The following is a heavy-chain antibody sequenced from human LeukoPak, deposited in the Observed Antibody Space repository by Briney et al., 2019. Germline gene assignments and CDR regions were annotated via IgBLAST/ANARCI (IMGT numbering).Heavy chain of an antibody. Sequence: PSETLSLTFTVSVGSISIYNWNWIRQPAGRGLEWIGRIYIGGRTNYNPSLKSRVTMSVDTSKNQFSLNLRSVTAADTAVYYCARANWEFDYWGQGTLVSVPS. CDR3: ARANWEFDY. D-gene: IGHD7-27*01. J-gene: IGHJ4*02. V-gene: IGHV4-4*07. CDR1: VGSISIYN. CDR2: IYIGGRT.